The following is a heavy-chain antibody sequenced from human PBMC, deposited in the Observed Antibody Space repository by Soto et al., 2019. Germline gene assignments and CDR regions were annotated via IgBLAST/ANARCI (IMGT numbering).Heavy chain of an antibody. J-gene: IGHJ6*02. V-gene: IGHV2-26*01. CDR3: ARILYHELGAYYYYGMDV. CDR2: IFSNDEK. Sequence: QVTLKGSGPVLVKPTETLTLTCTVSGFSLSNARMGVSWIRQPPVKALEWLEHIFSNDEKSYSTSLKSRITIPTDTSKSQVVLTMTNMDPVDTATYYCARILYHELGAYYYYGMDVWGQGTTVTVYS. CDR1: GFSLSNARMG. D-gene: IGHD1-26*01.